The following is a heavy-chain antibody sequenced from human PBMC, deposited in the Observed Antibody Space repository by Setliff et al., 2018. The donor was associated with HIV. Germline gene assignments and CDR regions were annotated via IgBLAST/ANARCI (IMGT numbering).Heavy chain of an antibody. Sequence: SETLSLTCTVSGGSIRSFFWSWIRQPPGKGLEWIGHIYTSGSTNYNPSLKSRVTISVDTSKNQFSLKLSSVTAADTAVYYCARHSITLVVGVPERDDAFDIWGQGTMVTVSS. CDR1: GGSIRSFF. CDR2: IYTSGST. CDR3: ARHSITLVVGVPERDDAFDI. D-gene: IGHD3-22*01. V-gene: IGHV4-4*08. J-gene: IGHJ3*02.